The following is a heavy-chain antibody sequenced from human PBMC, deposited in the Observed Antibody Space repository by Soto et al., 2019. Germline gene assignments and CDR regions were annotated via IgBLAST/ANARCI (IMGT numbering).Heavy chain of an antibody. V-gene: IGHV3-30*18. Sequence: GGSLRLSCAASGFTFSSYGMHWVRQAPGKGLEWVAVISYDGSNKYYADSVKGRFTISRDNSKNTLYLQMNSLRAEDTAVYYCAKPAGSEYCSGGSCGPYFDYWGQGTLVTVSS. CDR3: AKPAGSEYCSGGSCGPYFDY. CDR1: GFTFSSYG. D-gene: IGHD2-15*01. CDR2: ISYDGSNK. J-gene: IGHJ4*02.